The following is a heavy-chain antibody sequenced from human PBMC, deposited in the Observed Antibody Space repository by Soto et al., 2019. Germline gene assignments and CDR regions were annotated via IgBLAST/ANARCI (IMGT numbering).Heavy chain of an antibody. J-gene: IGHJ6*02. D-gene: IGHD3-3*01. CDR2: IYPGDSDT. V-gene: IGHV5-51*01. CDR3: ARTVWSGISPPSLEYGMDV. Sequence: GESLKISCKGSGYSFTSYWIGWVRQMPGKGLEWMGIIYPGDSDTRYSPSFQGQVTISADKSISTAYLQWSSLKASDTAMYYCARTVWSGISPPSLEYGMDVWGQGTTVTVSS. CDR1: GYSFTSYW.